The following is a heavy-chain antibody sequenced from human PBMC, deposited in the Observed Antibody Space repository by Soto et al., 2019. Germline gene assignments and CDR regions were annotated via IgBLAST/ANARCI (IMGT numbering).Heavy chain of an antibody. D-gene: IGHD3-22*01. J-gene: IGHJ4*02. CDR1: VYRYTIYV. Sequence: APVNVDCKTSVYRYTIYVISRVRQAHGQGLEWMGWISAYNGNTNYAQKLQGRVTMTTDTSTSTAYMELRSLRSDDTAVYYCARDSHYYDSSGPQGYWGQGTLVTVSS. V-gene: IGHV1-18*01. CDR2: ISAYNGNT. CDR3: ARDSHYYDSSGPQGY.